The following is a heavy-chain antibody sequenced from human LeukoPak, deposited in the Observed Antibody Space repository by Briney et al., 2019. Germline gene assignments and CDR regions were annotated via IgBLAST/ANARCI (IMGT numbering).Heavy chain of an antibody. CDR2: TYYRSKRYN. V-gene: IGHV6-1*01. D-gene: IGHD3-22*01. Sequence: SQTLSLTCAISGDSVSSNSAAWNWIRQSPSRGLEWLGRTYYRSKRYNDYAVSVKSRVTINPDTSKHQFSLQLNAVTPEDTAVYYCARVQYYYESSAYYYFDYWGQGTLVTVSS. CDR3: ARVQYYYESSAYYYFDY. J-gene: IGHJ4*02. CDR1: GDSVSSNSAA.